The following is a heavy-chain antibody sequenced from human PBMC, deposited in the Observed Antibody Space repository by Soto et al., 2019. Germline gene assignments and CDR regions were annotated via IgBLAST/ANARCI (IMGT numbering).Heavy chain of an antibody. CDR1: GFTFSAYT. Sequence: QVQLVESGGGVVQPGRSLRLSCAASGFTFSAYTMHWVRQPPGKGLEWVAVISYDGNNEYYTDPVKGRFTVSRDNSKSTLYLQMNSLKSEDTAVYYCARDGYSGRSDGFEIWGQGTMVTVSS. D-gene: IGHD1-26*01. J-gene: IGHJ3*02. CDR3: ARDGYSGRSDGFEI. V-gene: IGHV3-30-3*01. CDR2: ISYDGNNE.